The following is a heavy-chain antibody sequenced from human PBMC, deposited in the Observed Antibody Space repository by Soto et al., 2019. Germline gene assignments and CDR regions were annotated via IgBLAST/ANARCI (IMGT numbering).Heavy chain of an antibody. Sequence: PSEPLSLTCTVSGGSISSYYWSWIRQPPGKGLEWIGSTYHSGSTSYNPSLKSRVTISVDTSKNHFSLKLSSVTAADTAVYYCVSPRVAAVGHYFDDWGQRSLVTFAS. CDR2: TYHSGST. D-gene: IGHD2-15*01. V-gene: IGHV4-59*08. J-gene: IGHJ4*02. CDR3: VSPRVAAVGHYFDD. CDR1: GGSISSYY.